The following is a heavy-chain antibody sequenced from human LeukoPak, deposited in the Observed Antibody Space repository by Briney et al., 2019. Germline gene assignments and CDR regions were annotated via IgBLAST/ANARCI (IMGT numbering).Heavy chain of an antibody. D-gene: IGHD3-3*01. Sequence: GSLRLSCAASGFTFSDYYMSWIRQAPGKGLEWVSYISSSGSTIYYADSVKGRFTISRDNAKNSLYLQMNSLRAEDTAVYYCARDSRSGVFGVAPFDYWGQGTLVTVSS. V-gene: IGHV3-11*04. CDR2: ISSSGSTI. CDR3: ARDSRSGVFGVAPFDY. CDR1: GFTFSDYY. J-gene: IGHJ4*02.